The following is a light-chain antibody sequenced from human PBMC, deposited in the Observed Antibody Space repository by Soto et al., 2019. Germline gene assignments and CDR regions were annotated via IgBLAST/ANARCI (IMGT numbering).Light chain of an antibody. CDR3: QHYNNWPPWT. J-gene: IGKJ1*01. V-gene: IGKV3-15*01. Sequence: EIVMTQSPASLSVSPGERVTLSCRAGQGVTTNFAWYQQKSGQSPRLLIYGASIRATGIPARFSGSGSGTEFTLTISSLQSEDFAVYYCQHYNNWPPWTFGQGTKVDIK. CDR1: QGVTTN. CDR2: GAS.